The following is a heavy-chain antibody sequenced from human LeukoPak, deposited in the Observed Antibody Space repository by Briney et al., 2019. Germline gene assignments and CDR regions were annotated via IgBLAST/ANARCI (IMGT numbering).Heavy chain of an antibody. CDR3: MRSEVGRNWFDP. V-gene: IGHV3-7*03. Sequence: PGGSLRLSCAVSGFTFSSYWMSWVRQAPGKGLEWVANINEDGSGKYYMDSVKGRFTIPRDNAKNSLYLQMNSLRAEDTAIYYCMRSEVGRNWFDPWGQGTLVTVSS. D-gene: IGHD3-3*01. CDR2: INEDGSGK. CDR1: GFTFSSYW. J-gene: IGHJ5*02.